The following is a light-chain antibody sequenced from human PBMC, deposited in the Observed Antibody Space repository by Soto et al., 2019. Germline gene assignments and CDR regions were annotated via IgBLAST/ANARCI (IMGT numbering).Light chain of an antibody. Sequence: DIQLSQSPSFVSASVEDRVTITCRASQGISSNLAWYQQKPGKAPKLLIYAASTLQSGVPSRFSGSGSGTEFTLTISSLQPEDFATYYCQQFNSYPITFGQGTKVDIK. CDR2: AAS. CDR1: QGISSN. V-gene: IGKV1-9*01. CDR3: QQFNSYPIT. J-gene: IGKJ1*01.